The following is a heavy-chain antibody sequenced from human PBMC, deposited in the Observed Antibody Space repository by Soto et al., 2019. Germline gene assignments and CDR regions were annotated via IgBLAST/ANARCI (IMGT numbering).Heavy chain of an antibody. V-gene: IGHV3-30*18. CDR1: GFTFSNYG. J-gene: IGHJ4*02. D-gene: IGHD4-17*01. CDR2: ISYHGSDK. CDR3: AKDHLTTAVTTVGY. Sequence: QVQLVESGGGVVQPGRSLRLSCAASGFTFSNYGMHWVRQAPGKGLEWVAVISYHGSDKYYADSVKGRFTISRDNSKNTLYRQMDSLRAEEAAVYYCAKDHLTTAVTTVGYWGQGTLVTVSS.